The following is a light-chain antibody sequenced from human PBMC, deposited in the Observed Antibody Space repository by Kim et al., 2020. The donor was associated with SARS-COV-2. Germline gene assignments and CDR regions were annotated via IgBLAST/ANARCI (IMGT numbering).Light chain of an antibody. CDR1: SGYSNYK. CDR2: VGTGGIVG. V-gene: IGLV9-49*01. Sequence: QPVLTQPPSASASLGASVTLTCTLSSGYSNYKVDWYQQRPGKGPRFVMRVGTGGIVGSKGDGIPDRFSVLGSGLNRYLTIKNIQEEDESDYHCGADHGSGSNFVCVFGTGTQLTVL. CDR3: GADHGSGSNFVCV. J-gene: IGLJ1*01.